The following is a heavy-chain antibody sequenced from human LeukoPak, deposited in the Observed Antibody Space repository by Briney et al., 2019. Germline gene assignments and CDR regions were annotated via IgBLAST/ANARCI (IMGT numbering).Heavy chain of an antibody. J-gene: IGHJ3*02. CDR1: GFTFSSYG. Sequence: PGRSLRLSCAASGFTFSSYGMHWVRQAPGKGLEWVAVIWYDGSNKYYADSVKGRFTISRDNSKNTLYLQMNSLRAEDTAVYYCARGARYYYDSSGYYYLDAFDIWGQGTMVTVSS. CDR2: IWYDGSNK. V-gene: IGHV3-33*01. CDR3: ARGARYYYDSSGYYYLDAFDI. D-gene: IGHD3-22*01.